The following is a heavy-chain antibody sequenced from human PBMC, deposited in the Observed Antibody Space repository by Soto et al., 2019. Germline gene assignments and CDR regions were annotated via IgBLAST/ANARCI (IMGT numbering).Heavy chain of an antibody. D-gene: IGHD3-10*01. J-gene: IGHJ5*02. CDR2: INHSGST. V-gene: IGHV4-34*01. Sequence: SETLSLTCAVYGGSFSGYYWSWIRQPPGKGLEWIGEINHSGSTNYNPSLKSRVTISVDTSKNQFSLKLSSVTAADTAVYYCARGRYGSGSYYKRSWFDPCGQATLVTVSS. CDR1: GGSFSGYY. CDR3: ARGRYGSGSYYKRSWFDP.